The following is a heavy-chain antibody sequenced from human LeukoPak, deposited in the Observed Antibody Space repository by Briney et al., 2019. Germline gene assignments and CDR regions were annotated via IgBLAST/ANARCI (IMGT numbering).Heavy chain of an antibody. Sequence: GGSLRLSCAASGFTFSSYAMHWVRQAPGKGLEWVAVISYDGSNKYYADSVKGRFTISRDNSKNTLYLQMNSLRAGDTAVYYCAKDKYYYDSSGSPRGYYFDYWGQGTLVTVSS. CDR1: GFTFSSYA. J-gene: IGHJ4*02. D-gene: IGHD3-22*01. CDR3: AKDKYYYDSSGSPRGYYFDY. CDR2: ISYDGSNK. V-gene: IGHV3-30-3*01.